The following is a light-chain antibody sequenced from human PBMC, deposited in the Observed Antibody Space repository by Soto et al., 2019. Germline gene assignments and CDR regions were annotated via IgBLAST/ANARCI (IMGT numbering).Light chain of an antibody. CDR2: GAS. Sequence: EIVMTQSPGTLSLSPGERATISCRASQVIGSRYLAWYHQKSGQAPRLLIYGASSRATGIPDRFSGSGSGTDFTLTISSREPEDFGVYYCQQFGSSIPHTFGQGTKLEIK. CDR3: QQFGSSIPHT. CDR1: QVIGSRY. J-gene: IGKJ2*01. V-gene: IGKV3-20*01.